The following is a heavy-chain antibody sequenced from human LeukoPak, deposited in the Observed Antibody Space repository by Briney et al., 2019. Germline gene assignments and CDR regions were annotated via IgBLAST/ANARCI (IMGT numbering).Heavy chain of an antibody. CDR2: IYYSGST. V-gene: IGHV4-59*01. CDR3: ARSIAVAGETLDY. CDR1: GGSIRSYY. J-gene: IGHJ4*02. Sequence: SETLSLTCTVSGGSIRSYYWSWIRQPPGKGLEWIGYIYYSGSTNYNPSLKSRITISVDTSKNQFSLRLSSVTAADTAVYYCARSIAVAGETLDYWGQGTLVTVSS. D-gene: IGHD6-19*01.